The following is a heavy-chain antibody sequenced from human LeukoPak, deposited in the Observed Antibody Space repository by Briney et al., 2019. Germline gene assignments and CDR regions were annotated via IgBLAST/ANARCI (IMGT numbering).Heavy chain of an antibody. D-gene: IGHD1-26*01. CDR2: ISGSGGGT. CDR1: GXTFNSYA. J-gene: IGHJ4*02. CDR3: AKDLGRYRNNYFDY. Sequence: GGSLRLSCAASGXTFNSYAMSWVRQAPEKGLEWVATISGSGGGTYYADSVKGRFTISRDDSKNTLYLQMNSLRAEDTAVYYCAKDLGRYRNNYFDYWGQGTLVTVSS. V-gene: IGHV3-23*01.